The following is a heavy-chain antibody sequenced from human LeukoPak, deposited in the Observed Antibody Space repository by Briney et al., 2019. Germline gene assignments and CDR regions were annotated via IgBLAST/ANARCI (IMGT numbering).Heavy chain of an antibody. CDR2: IYSGGST. CDR3: ARGEYYYDSSGYYSGPVLDY. Sequence: GGSLRLSCAASGFTVSSNYMSWVRQAPGKGLEWVSVIYSGGSTYYADSVKGRFTISRDNSKNTLYLQMNSLRAEDTAVYYCARGEYYYDSSGYYSGPVLDYWGQGTLVTVSS. J-gene: IGHJ4*02. V-gene: IGHV3-53*01. CDR1: GFTVSSNY. D-gene: IGHD3-22*01.